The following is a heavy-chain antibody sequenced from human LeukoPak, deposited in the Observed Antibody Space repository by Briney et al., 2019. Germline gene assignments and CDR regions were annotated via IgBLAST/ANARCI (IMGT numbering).Heavy chain of an antibody. J-gene: IGHJ6*03. D-gene: IGHD3-22*01. CDR2: IIPIFGTA. CDR1: GGTFSSYA. CDR3: ARADYYDSSGLTYYYYYMDV. V-gene: IGHV1-69*13. Sequence: SVKVSCKASGGTFSSYAISWVRQAPGQGLEWMGGIIPIFGTANYAQKFQGRVTITADESTSTAYMELSSLRSEDTAVYYCARADYYDSSGLTYYYYYMDVWGKGTTVTISS.